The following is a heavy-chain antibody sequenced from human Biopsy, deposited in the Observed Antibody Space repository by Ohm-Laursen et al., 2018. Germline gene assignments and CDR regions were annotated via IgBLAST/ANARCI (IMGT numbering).Heavy chain of an antibody. J-gene: IGHJ6*02. V-gene: IGHV1-2*02. D-gene: IGHD3-16*01. Sequence: SVKVSCKASSYTFTDYNIHWVRQAPGQGLEWMGWINPDNGGTIHAQKFQGRVTVTRDTSIGTAYVEVTSLRSDDTAVYYCVRSRAGGATWGMDVWGQGTTVTVSS. CDR1: SYTFTDYN. CDR3: VRSRAGGATWGMDV. CDR2: INPDNGGT.